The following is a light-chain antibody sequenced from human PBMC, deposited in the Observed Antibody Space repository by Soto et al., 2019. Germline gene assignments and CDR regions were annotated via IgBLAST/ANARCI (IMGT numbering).Light chain of an antibody. CDR2: AAS. J-gene: IGKJ4*01. CDR3: QQSYGTPLT. Sequence: DMEMTQSPSSLSASVGDRVTITCRASQSISNYLNWYQHKPGKVPKLLIYAASSLQSGVPTSFSGRGSGTDFTLTIKTLQPEDFATYYCQQSYGTPLTFGGGTKIEIK. CDR1: QSISNY. V-gene: IGKV1-39*01.